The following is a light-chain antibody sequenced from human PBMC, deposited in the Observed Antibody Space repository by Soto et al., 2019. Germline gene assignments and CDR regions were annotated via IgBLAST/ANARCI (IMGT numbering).Light chain of an antibody. Sequence: EIELTQSPGTLSLSPGERATLSCRASQSVSSTYLAWYQQKPGQAPRLLFYGASSRATGVPDRFSGSGSGTDFTLTISRLEPEDFAVYYCQQYTGLPFTFGPGTKVDIK. J-gene: IGKJ3*01. CDR1: QSVSSTY. V-gene: IGKV3-20*01. CDR2: GAS. CDR3: QQYTGLPFT.